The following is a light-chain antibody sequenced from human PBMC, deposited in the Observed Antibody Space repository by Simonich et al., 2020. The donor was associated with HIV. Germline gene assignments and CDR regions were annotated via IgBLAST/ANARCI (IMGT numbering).Light chain of an antibody. J-gene: IGLJ1*01. Sequence: QSALTQPPSASGSPGQSVTISCTGTSSAVGGYAYVSWYQHHPGKAPKLMIYEVSKRPSGVPDRFSGSKSGNTASLTVSGLQAEDEADYYCSSYAGSNNYVFGTGTKVTVL. CDR2: EVS. CDR3: SSYAGSNNYV. V-gene: IGLV2-8*01. CDR1: SSAVGGYAY.